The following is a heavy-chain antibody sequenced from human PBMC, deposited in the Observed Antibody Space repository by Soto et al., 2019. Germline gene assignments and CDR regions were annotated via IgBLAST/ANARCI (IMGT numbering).Heavy chain of an antibody. J-gene: IGHJ4*02. CDR1: GGSISSGGYY. D-gene: IGHD3-16*01. Sequence: QVQLQESGPGLVKPSQTLSLTCAVSGGSISSGGYYWSWIRQYAGKGLEWIAYIHHSGSTSYNPSLKSRVAMPVDTSKNQFSLKLTSVTAADTALYYCARGPGMDSPAYEFDYWGQGTLVSVSP. CDR3: ARGPGMDSPAYEFDY. CDR2: IHHSGST. V-gene: IGHV4-31*11.